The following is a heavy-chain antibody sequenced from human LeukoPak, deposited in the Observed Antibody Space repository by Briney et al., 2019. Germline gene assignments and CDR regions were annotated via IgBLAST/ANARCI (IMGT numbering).Heavy chain of an antibody. Sequence: GGSLRLSCAASGFTFSSYAMSWVRQAPGKGLEWVSAISSSGGSTYYADSVKGRFTISRDNSKNTLYLQMNSLRAEDTAVYYCAKDSRGLPNYFDYWGQGTLVTVSS. CDR1: GFTFSSYA. V-gene: IGHV3-23*01. CDR2: ISSSGGST. CDR3: AKDSRGLPNYFDY. J-gene: IGHJ4*02.